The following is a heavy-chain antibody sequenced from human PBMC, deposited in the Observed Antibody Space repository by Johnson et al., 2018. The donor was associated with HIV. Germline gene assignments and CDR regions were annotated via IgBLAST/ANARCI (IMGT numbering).Heavy chain of an antibody. D-gene: IGHD6-13*01. Sequence: VQLVESGGGVVRPGGSLRLSCAASGFTFDDFAMHWVRQAPGKGLEWVSGISWNSGTIAYADSVKGRFTISRDNSKNTLYLQMNSLRAEDTAVYYCATKRVAAADPDDAFDIWGQGTMVTVSS. CDR2: ISWNSGTI. CDR1: GFTFDDFA. V-gene: IGHV3-9*01. CDR3: ATKRVAAADPDDAFDI. J-gene: IGHJ3*02.